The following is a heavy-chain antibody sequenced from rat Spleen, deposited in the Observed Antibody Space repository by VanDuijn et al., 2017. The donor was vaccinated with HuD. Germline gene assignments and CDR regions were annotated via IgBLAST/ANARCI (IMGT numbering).Heavy chain of an antibody. CDR2: ISPSGGST. V-gene: IGHV5-19*01. CDR1: GFILSNYG. D-gene: IGHD1-12*02. Sequence: EVQLAESGGGLVQPGRSLKLSCSASGFILSNYGMAWVRQTPTKGLEWVASISPSGGSTYYRDSVKGRFTISRDNAKSTLYLQMDSLRSEDTATYYCATGGFEHYDGTYYYGWFAFWGQGTLVTVSS. CDR3: ATGGFEHYDGTYYYGWFAF. J-gene: IGHJ3*01.